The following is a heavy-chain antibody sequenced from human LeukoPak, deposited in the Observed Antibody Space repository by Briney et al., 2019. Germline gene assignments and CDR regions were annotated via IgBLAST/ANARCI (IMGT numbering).Heavy chain of an antibody. CDR3: AKDRAPQFYDYVWGSYRSTRDY. CDR2: ISGSGGST. D-gene: IGHD3-16*02. CDR1: GFTFSSYS. J-gene: IGHJ4*02. V-gene: IGHV3-23*01. Sequence: GGSLRLSCAASGFTFSSYSMNWVRQAPGNGLEWVSAISGSGGSTYYADSVKGRFTISRDNSKNTLYLQVNSLRAEDTAVYYCAKDRAPQFYDYVWGSYRSTRDYWGQGTLVTVSS.